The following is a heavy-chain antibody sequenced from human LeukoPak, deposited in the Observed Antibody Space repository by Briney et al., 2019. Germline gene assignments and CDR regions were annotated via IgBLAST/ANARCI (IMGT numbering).Heavy chain of an antibody. CDR3: ARGGAAAGTFDY. Sequence: SETLSLTCTVSGGSISSYYWSWIRQPPGKGLERIGYIYYSGSTNYNPSLKSRVTISVDTSKNQFSLKLSSVTAADTAVYYCARGGAAAGTFDYLGQGTLVTVSS. J-gene: IGHJ4*02. CDR2: IYYSGST. V-gene: IGHV4-59*01. D-gene: IGHD6-13*01. CDR1: GGSISSYY.